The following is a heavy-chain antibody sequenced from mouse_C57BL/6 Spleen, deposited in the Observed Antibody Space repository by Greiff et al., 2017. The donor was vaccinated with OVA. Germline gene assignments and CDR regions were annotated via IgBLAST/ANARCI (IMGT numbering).Heavy chain of an antibody. CDR2: IYPGDGDT. D-gene: IGHD2-13*01. V-gene: IGHV1-80*01. CDR1: GYAFSSYW. J-gene: IGHJ2*01. Sequence: QVQLQQSGAELVKPGASVKISCKASGYAFSSYWMNWVKQRPGKGLEWIGQIYPGDGDTNYNGKFKGKATLTTDKSSSTDYMQLSSLTSEDSAVYFCARLSDVYYFDYWGQGTTLTVSS. CDR3: ARLSDVYYFDY.